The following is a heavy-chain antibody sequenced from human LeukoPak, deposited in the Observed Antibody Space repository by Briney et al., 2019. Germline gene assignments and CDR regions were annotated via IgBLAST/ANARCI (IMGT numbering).Heavy chain of an antibody. Sequence: SETLSLTCGVSGGSISGTNWWNWVRQPPGQGLEWIGEISLAGQTNYNPSLNGRVTMSLDKSSNQLSLHLTSVTAADTATYFCSRESGPFCPFGYWGQGTLVIVSS. CDR3: SRESGPFCPFGY. D-gene: IGHD1-26*01. CDR2: ISLAGQT. J-gene: IGHJ4*02. CDR1: GGSISGTNW. V-gene: IGHV4/OR15-8*02.